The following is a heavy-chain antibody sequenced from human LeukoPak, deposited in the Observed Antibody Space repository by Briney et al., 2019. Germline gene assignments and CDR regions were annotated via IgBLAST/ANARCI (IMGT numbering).Heavy chain of an antibody. Sequence: SGPTLVNPTQTLTLTCTFSGFSPRTRGGGVGWIRQPPGKALEWLPLIYWDEDKRYRPSLKSRRTITKDTSKHQVVLTMTNMDPVDTATYYCAHSRATINILDYWGQGTLVTVSS. CDR2: IYWDEDK. V-gene: IGHV2-5*02. CDR3: AHSRATINILDY. D-gene: IGHD5-12*01. CDR1: GFSPRTRGGG. J-gene: IGHJ4*02.